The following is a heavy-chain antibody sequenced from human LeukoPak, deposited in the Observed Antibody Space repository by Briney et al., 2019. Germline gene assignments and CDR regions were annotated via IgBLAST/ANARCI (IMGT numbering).Heavy chain of an antibody. CDR1: GFTFSSYA. CDR2: ITGSDGAT. D-gene: IGHD3-22*01. J-gene: IGHJ4*02. Sequence: GGSLRLSCAASGFTFSSYAMNWVRQAAGRGLEGVSSITGSDGATVYADSVKGRFTITRDHSKKTLYRLMYPLRGEETAVHYCARGGGAHYDTSGYLTSWGQGALVTVSS. V-gene: IGHV3-23*01. CDR3: ARGGGAHYDTSGYLTS.